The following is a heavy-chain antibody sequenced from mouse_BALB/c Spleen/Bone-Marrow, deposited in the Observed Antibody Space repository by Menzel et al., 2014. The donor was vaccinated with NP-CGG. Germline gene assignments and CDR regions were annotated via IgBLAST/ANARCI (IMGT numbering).Heavy chain of an antibody. V-gene: IGHV5-17*02. J-gene: IGHJ2*01. CDR3: ARGNVNLLFDY. CDR2: ISSGSSAI. D-gene: IGHD2-1*01. Sequence: EVHLVESGGGLVQPGGPRKLSCAASGFTFSYFGMHWVRQAPEKGLEWVAFISSGSSAIYYADTVKGRFTISRDNPKNTLFLQMTSLRSEDTAMYYCARGNVNLLFDYWGQGTTLTVSS. CDR1: GFTFSYFG.